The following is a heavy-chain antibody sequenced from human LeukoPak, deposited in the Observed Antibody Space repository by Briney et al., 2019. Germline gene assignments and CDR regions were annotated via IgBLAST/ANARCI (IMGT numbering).Heavy chain of an antibody. V-gene: IGHV1-8*01. CDR3: ARAPMGTAALY. Sequence: PRASVKVSCKASGYTFSNFDINWVRQAPGQGLEWMGWMNPVSGDAGSAQKFQGRVTLTRNTPISTAYMELSSLRSDDTALYYCARAPMGTAALYWGQGTLVTVSS. J-gene: IGHJ4*02. CDR1: GYTFSNFD. D-gene: IGHD2-2*01. CDR2: MNPVSGDA.